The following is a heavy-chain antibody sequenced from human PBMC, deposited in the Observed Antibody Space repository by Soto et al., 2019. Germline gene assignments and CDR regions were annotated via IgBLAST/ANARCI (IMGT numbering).Heavy chain of an antibody. V-gene: IGHV3-48*02. J-gene: IGHJ4*02. CDR3: ARFFGSGFDY. D-gene: IGHD6-19*01. CDR2: ISTSGATR. CDR1: GFTFSTDS. Sequence: GGSLRLSCVSSGFTFSTDSMNWVRQAPGKGLEWVAHISTSGATRYYADSVKGRFTISRDNAKTSLYLQMDSLRNEDTAVYYCARFFGSGFDYWGQGTLVTVSS.